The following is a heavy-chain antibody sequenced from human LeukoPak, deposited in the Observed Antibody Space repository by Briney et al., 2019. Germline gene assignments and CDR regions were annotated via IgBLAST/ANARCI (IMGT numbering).Heavy chain of an antibody. Sequence: SETLSLTCTVSGYSINSDYYWGWIRQSPGKGLEWIGNIYHTGSMYYNPSLESRATISIDTSKNQFSLKLTSMTAADTAVYYCVRDRPYYYDTTYFDSWGQGTLVTVSS. V-gene: IGHV4-38-2*02. CDR2: IYHTGSM. CDR1: GYSINSDYY. J-gene: IGHJ4*02. D-gene: IGHD3-22*01. CDR3: VRDRPYYYDTTYFDS.